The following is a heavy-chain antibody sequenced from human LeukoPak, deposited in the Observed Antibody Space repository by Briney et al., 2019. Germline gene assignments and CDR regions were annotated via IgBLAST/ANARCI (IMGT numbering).Heavy chain of an antibody. J-gene: IGHJ4*02. CDR2: ISSSSSTI. Sequence: GGTLRLSCAASGFTFSSYGMSWVRQAPGKGLEWVSYISSSSSTIYYADSVKGRFTISRDNAKNSLYLQMNSLRAEDTAVYYCARDLTIAAAGERGNYWGQGTLVTVSS. V-gene: IGHV3-48*01. CDR3: ARDLTIAAAGERGNY. CDR1: GFTFSSYG. D-gene: IGHD6-13*01.